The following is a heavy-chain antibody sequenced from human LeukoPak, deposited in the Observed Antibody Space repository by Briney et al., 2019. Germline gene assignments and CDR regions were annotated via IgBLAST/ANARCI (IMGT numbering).Heavy chain of an antibody. J-gene: IGHJ4*02. D-gene: IGHD6-19*01. Sequence: SETLSLTCAVYGGSFSGYYWSWIRQPPGKGLEWIGEINHSGSTNYNPSLKSRVTISVDTSKNQFSLKLSSVTAADTAVYYCARAKWLAPRSFDYWGQGTLVTVSS. CDR3: ARAKWLAPRSFDY. CDR2: INHSGST. CDR1: GGSFSGYY. V-gene: IGHV4-34*01.